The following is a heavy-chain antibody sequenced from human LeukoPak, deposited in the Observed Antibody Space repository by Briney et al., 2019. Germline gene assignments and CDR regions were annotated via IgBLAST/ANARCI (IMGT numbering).Heavy chain of an antibody. CDR3: ARENNDFWSGYPIDY. CDR2: ISAYNGNT. V-gene: IGHV1-18*01. Sequence: GPSVKVSCKASGFTFTSYGIRWVQQAPGQGLEWIGWISAYNGNTNYAQKLQGRVTMTTDTSTITAYMELRSLRSDDTAVYYCARENNDFWSGYPIDYWGQGTLVTVSS. CDR1: GFTFTSYG. D-gene: IGHD3-3*01. J-gene: IGHJ4*02.